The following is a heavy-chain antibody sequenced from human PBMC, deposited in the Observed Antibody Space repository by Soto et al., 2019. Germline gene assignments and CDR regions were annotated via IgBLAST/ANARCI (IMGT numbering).Heavy chain of an antibody. Sequence: SVKVSCKASGYTFTSYAISWVRQAPGQGLEWMGGIIPIFGTANYAQKFQGRVTITADESTSTAYMELSSLRSEDTAVYYCARSPDYYGSGSNYWGQGTLVTVSS. CDR2: IIPIFGTA. CDR1: GYTFTSYA. J-gene: IGHJ4*02. D-gene: IGHD3-10*01. V-gene: IGHV1-69*13. CDR3: ARSPDYYGSGSNY.